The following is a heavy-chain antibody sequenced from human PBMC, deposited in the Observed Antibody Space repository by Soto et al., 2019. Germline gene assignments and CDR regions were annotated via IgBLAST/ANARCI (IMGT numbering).Heavy chain of an antibody. CDR2: IYYSGSP. Sequence: PWETLSLTFTVSGGSISSSSYYWGGIRQPPGKGLEGIGSIYYSGSPYDNPSLKSRVTISVVTSKNQFSLKLSSVTAADTAVYYSARHNYSSGWRGYYHYYGMDVWGQGTTVTVSS. CDR1: GGSISSSSYY. D-gene: IGHD6-19*01. J-gene: IGHJ6*02. V-gene: IGHV4-39*01. CDR3: ARHNYSSGWRGYYHYYGMDV.